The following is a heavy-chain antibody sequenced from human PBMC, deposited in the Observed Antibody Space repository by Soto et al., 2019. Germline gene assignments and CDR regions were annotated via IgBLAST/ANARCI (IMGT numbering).Heavy chain of an antibody. V-gene: IGHV4-39*01. J-gene: IGHJ4*02. CDR3: ARHGGVTTPIDC. Sequence: QLQLQESGPGLVKPSETLSLTCTVSGGSISSSSYYWGWIRQPPGKGLEWIGSIYYSGSTYYIPSLNSRVSISVDTSKYPFSLTLSSVTAADTGVYYCARHGGVTTPIDCWGQGTLVTVAA. CDR1: GGSISSSSYY. D-gene: IGHD4-17*01. CDR2: IYYSGST.